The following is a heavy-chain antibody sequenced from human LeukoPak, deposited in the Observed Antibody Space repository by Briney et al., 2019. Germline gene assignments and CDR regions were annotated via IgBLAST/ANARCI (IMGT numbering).Heavy chain of an antibody. D-gene: IGHD5-12*01. J-gene: IGHJ4*02. Sequence: GGSLGLSCAASGFTVSSKYMSWVRQAPGKGLEWLSVLYSGGDTYYADSAKGRFIISRDNSKNTLYLQMNSLRAEDTAVYYCARDYSGSGWDYYDYWGQGTLVTVSS. V-gene: IGHV3-53*01. CDR1: GFTVSSKY. CDR3: ARDYSGSGWDYYDY. CDR2: LYSGGDT.